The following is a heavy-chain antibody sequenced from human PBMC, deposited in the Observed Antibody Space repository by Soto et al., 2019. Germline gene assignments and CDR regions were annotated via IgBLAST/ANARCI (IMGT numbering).Heavy chain of an antibody. CDR2: IDPSGGIT. V-gene: IGHV1-46*01. J-gene: IGHJ6*03. Sequence: APVKVACKASGYSLTNLHLYWLRQAPGQCLEWMGMIDPSGGITRYAQRLQGRVTMTRNTSISTAYMELSSLRSEDTAVYYCARGINNGATYYDFWSGYYYYYYYMDVWGKGTTVTVSS. CDR3: ARGINNGATYYDFWSGYYYYYYYMDV. D-gene: IGHD3-3*01. CDR1: GYSLTNLH.